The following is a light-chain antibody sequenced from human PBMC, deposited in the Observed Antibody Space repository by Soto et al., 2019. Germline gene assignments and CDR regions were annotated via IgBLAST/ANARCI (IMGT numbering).Light chain of an antibody. CDR2: GTS. CDR3: QQYVSWT. Sequence: DIVLTQSPGTLSVSPGERATLSCRASQTISSNYLAWYQQKPGQPPSLLIYGTSSRATGIPGRFSGSGSGTDFTLTISRLEPEDSAIYYCQQYVSWTFGQGTKMEIK. CDR1: QTISSNY. V-gene: IGKV3-20*01. J-gene: IGKJ1*01.